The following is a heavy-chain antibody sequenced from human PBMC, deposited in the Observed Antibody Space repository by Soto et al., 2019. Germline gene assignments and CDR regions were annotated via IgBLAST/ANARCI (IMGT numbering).Heavy chain of an antibody. V-gene: IGHV4-4*02. CDR3: ASRDPGTSDDY. CDR1: GGSFTSNNW. D-gene: IGHD1-7*01. Sequence: KTSETLSLTCAVSGGSFTSNNWWTWVRQPPGQGLEWIGEIYRTGSTNYNPSLKSRVTISLDKSENQFSLKVTSLTAADTAVYYCASRDPGTSDDYWGQGTLVTVSS. J-gene: IGHJ4*02. CDR2: IYRTGST.